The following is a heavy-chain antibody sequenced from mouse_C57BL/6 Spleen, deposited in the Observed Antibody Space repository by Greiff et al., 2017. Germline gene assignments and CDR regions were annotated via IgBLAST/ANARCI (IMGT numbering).Heavy chain of an antibody. D-gene: IGHD2-5*01. CDR2: INPNNGGT. J-gene: IGHJ3*01. CDR1: GYTFTDYN. CDR3: ARPYSNYQAWFAY. V-gene: IGHV1-18*01. Sequence: VQLQQSGPELVKPGASVKIPCKASGYTFTDYNMDWVKQSHGKSLEWIGDINPNNGGTIYNQKFKGKATLTVDKSSSTAYMELRSLTSEDTAVYYCARPYSNYQAWFAYWGQGTLVTGSA.